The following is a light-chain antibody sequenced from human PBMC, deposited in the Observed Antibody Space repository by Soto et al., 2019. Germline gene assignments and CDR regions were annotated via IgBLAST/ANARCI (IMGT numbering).Light chain of an antibody. CDR1: QSVKTY. Sequence: EIVMTQSPATLSVSPGGRATLSCRASQSVKTYLAWYQQRPGQPPRLLIYGASTRATDIPARFSGSGSGTEFSLTLSSLQSEDFAVYFCQQYNTWPPRYTFGQGTKLEI. V-gene: IGKV3-15*01. CDR2: GAS. CDR3: QQYNTWPPRYT. J-gene: IGKJ2*01.